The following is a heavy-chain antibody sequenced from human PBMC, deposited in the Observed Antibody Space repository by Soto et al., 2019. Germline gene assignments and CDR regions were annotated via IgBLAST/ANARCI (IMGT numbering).Heavy chain of an antibody. CDR3: ARDHYYDSSGYEYYFDY. CDR1: GYTFTGYY. CDR2: INPNSGGT. D-gene: IGHD3-22*01. V-gene: IGHV1-2*04. Sequence: GASVKVSCKASGYTFTGYYMHWVRQAPGQGLEWMGWINPNSGGTNYAQKFQGWVTMTRDTSISTAYMELSRLRSDDTAVYYCARDHYYDSSGYEYYFDYWGQGTLVTVSS. J-gene: IGHJ4*02.